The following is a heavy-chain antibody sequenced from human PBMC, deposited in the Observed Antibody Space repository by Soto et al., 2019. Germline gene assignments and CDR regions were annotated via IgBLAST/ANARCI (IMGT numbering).Heavy chain of an antibody. CDR2: IYHTGTT. V-gene: IGHV4-4*02. D-gene: IGHD3-9*01. Sequence: QVQLQESGPGLLKPSGTLSLTCGVSGGSISPINWWSWVRQTPGKELEWIGEIYHTGTTDYNPSLKSRVTISIDKSKNQFFLNLTSVTAAYTALYYCARSPNIHSQTYFDPWGQGTWVTVSS. CDR3: ARSPNIHSQTYFDP. CDR1: GGSISPINW. J-gene: IGHJ5*02.